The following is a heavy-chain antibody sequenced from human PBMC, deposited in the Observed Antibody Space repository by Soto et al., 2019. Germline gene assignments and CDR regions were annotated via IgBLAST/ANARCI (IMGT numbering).Heavy chain of an antibody. CDR3: AKSDTALSYGFDP. CDR2: ISSSGDSA. D-gene: IGHD5-18*01. V-gene: IGHV3-23*01. CDR1: GFTFGSYA. Sequence: EVQLLESGGDLVQPGGSLRLSCAASGFTFGSYAMIWVRQAPGEGLVWVSTISSSGDSAYYADSGKGRFTVSRDNSMNTLYMQMNSLRAEETAVYYCAKSDTALSYGFDPWGQGTVVTVSS. J-gene: IGHJ5*02.